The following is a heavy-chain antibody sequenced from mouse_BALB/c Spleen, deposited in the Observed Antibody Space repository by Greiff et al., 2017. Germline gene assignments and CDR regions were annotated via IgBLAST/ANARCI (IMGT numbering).Heavy chain of an antibody. CDR2: INSNGGST. CDR1: GFTFSSYG. CDR3: AREGHYGNYYYAMDY. V-gene: IGHV5-6-3*01. D-gene: IGHD2-1*01. J-gene: IGHJ4*01. Sequence: EVQLVESGGGLVQPGGSLKLSCAASGFTFSSYGMSWVRQTPDKRLELVATINSNGGSTYYPDSVKGRFTISRDNAKNTLYLQMSSLKSEDTAMYYCAREGHYGNYYYAMDYWGQGTSVTVSS.